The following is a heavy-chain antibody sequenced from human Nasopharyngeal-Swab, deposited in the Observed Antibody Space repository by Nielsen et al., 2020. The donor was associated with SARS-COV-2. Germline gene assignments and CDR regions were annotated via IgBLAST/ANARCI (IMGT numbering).Heavy chain of an antibody. CDR1: GYSFTSYW. V-gene: IGHV5-51*01. Sequence: GESLKISCKGSGYSFTSYWIGWVRQMPGKGLEWMGIIYPGDSDTRYSPSFQGQVTISADKSISTAYLQWSSLEASDTAMYYCARSYCSGGSCYYYYGMDVWGQGTTVTVSS. D-gene: IGHD2-15*01. CDR3: ARSYCSGGSCYYYYGMDV. CDR2: IYPGDSDT. J-gene: IGHJ6*02.